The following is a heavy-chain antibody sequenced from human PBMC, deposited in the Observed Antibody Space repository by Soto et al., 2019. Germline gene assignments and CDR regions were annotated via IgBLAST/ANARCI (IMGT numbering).Heavy chain of an antibody. V-gene: IGHV1-18*01. CDR2: ISGYNGNT. D-gene: IGHD3-10*02. CDR3: ARDRDLLFSRGRTNWFDP. CDR1: GYTFTSYG. Sequence: QVRLVQSGPEVRKPGASVKVSCKASGYTFTSYGISWVRQAPGQGLEWIGWISGYNGNTNYAQKLQGRVSMTTDKSRSTAFMELRSLRSDDTAVYYCARDRDLLFSRGRTNWFDPWGQGTLITVSS. J-gene: IGHJ5*02.